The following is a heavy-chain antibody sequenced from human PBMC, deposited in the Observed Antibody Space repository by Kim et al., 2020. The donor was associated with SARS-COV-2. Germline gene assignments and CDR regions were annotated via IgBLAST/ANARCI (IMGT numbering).Heavy chain of an antibody. CDR3: ARGGCSSTSCNQFDY. Sequence: ASVKVSCKASGYTFTSYYMHWVRQAPGQGLEWMGIINPSGGSTTYAQNFQGRVTMTRDTSTSTVYMELSSLRSEDTAEYYCARGGCSSTSCNQFDYWGQGTLVTVSS. CDR1: GYTFTSYY. D-gene: IGHD2-2*01. J-gene: IGHJ4*02. V-gene: IGHV1-46*01. CDR2: INPSGGST.